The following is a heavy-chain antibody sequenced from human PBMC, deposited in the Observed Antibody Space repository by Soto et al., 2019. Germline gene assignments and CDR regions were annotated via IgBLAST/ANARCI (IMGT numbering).Heavy chain of an antibody. CDR2: INSDGSST. CDR1: GFTFSSYW. CDR3: ARDELLWFGPTEYYYGMDV. J-gene: IGHJ6*02. Sequence: GGSLRLSCAASGFTFSSYWMHWVRQAPGKGLVWVSRINSDGSSTSYADSVKGRFTISRDNAKNTLYLQMNSLRAEDTAVYYCARDELLWFGPTEYYYGMDVWGQGTTVTVSS. D-gene: IGHD3-10*01. V-gene: IGHV3-74*01.